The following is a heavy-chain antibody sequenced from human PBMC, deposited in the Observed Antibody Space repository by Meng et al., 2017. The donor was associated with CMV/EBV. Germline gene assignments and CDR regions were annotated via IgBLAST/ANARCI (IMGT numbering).Heavy chain of an antibody. D-gene: IGHD3-22*01. J-gene: IGHJ4*02. CDR1: GFTFSDYG. V-gene: IGHV3-21*01. CDR3: ARDDSSY. CDR2: ISSSSSYI. Sequence: GESLKISCAASGFTFSDYGMTWVRQAPGKGLEWVSSISSSSSYIYYADSVKGRFTISRDNAKNSLYLQMNSLRAEDTAVYYCARDDSSYWGQGTLVTVSS.